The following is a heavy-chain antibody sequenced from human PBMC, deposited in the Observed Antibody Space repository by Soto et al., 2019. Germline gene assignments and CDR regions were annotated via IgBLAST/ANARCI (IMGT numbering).Heavy chain of an antibody. V-gene: IGHV4-34*01. CDR2: INHSGST. D-gene: IGHD2-15*01. J-gene: IGHJ6*02. CDR1: GGSFSGYY. CDR3: AGTGYYYYYYVWTS. Sequence: SETLSLTCAVYGGSFSGYYWSWIRQPPGKGLEWIGEINHSGSTNYNPSLKSRVTISVDTSKNQFSLKLSSVTAADTAVYYCAGTGYYYYYYVWTSGAKGPRSPSP.